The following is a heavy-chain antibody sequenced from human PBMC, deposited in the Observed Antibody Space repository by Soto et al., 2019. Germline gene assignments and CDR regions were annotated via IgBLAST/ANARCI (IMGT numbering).Heavy chain of an antibody. J-gene: IGHJ4*02. Sequence: PGGFLRLSCAASGFTFDDYAMHWVRQAPGKGLEWVSGISWNSGSIGYADSVKGRFTISRDNAKNTLYLQMNSLRAEDTALYYSAKGGPFAGTLRWVPYWGQGTRVTVSS. V-gene: IGHV3-9*01. CDR3: AKGGPFAGTLRWVPY. CDR1: GFTFDDYA. CDR2: ISWNSGSI. D-gene: IGHD4-17*01.